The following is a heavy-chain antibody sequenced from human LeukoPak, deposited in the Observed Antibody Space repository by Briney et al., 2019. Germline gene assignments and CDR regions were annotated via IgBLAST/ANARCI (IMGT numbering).Heavy chain of an antibody. V-gene: IGHV3-53*01. CDR2: IYSDGST. CDR3: ARELREHGVFDI. Sequence: PGGSLRLSCAASGFTVSSNYMSWVRQAPGGGLEWVSVIYSDGSTYYAASVKGRFSISRDNSKNTVYVQMNSLRVEDTAVYYCARELREHGVFDIWGQGTVVTVSS. CDR1: GFTVSSNY. D-gene: IGHD1-26*01. J-gene: IGHJ3*02.